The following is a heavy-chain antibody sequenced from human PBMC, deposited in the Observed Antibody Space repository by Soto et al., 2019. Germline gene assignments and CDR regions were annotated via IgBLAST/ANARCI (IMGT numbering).Heavy chain of an antibody. Sequence: PSETLSLTCTVSGGSISSSSYYWVWIRQPPGKGLEWIGSIYYSGSTYYNPSLKSRVTISVDTSKSQFSLKLSSVTAADTAVYYCTCIFSGGYGYGFYYDGMDVSGQGTTVTVSS. J-gene: IGHJ6*02. CDR2: IYYSGST. CDR3: TCIFSGGYGYGFYYDGMDV. D-gene: IGHD5-18*01. CDR1: GGSISSSSYY. V-gene: IGHV4-39*01.